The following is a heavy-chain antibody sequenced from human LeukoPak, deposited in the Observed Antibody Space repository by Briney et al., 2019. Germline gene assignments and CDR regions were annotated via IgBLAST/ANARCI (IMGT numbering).Heavy chain of an antibody. J-gene: IGHJ4*02. CDR1: GCSISSYY. CDR2: IYYSGST. D-gene: IGHD3-10*01. V-gene: IGHV4-59*01. CDR3: ARARLETDEFYFDY. Sequence: PSETLSLTCTVSGCSISSYYWSWIRQPPGKGLEWIGYIYYSGSTNYNPSLKSRVTISVDTSKNQFSLKLSSATAADTAVYYCARARLETDEFYFDYWGQGTLVTVSS.